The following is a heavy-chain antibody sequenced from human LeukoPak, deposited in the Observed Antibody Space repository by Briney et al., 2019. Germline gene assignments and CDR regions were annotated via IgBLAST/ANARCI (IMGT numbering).Heavy chain of an antibody. D-gene: IGHD1-26*01. J-gene: IGHJ4*02. CDR3: AKNSGEWIYFGY. CDR2: ISGSGGST. CDR1: GFTFSSYA. Sequence: PGGSLRLSCAASGFTFSSYAMSWVRQAPGKGLEWVSAISGSGGSTYYADSVKGRFTISRDNSKNTLYLQMSSLRAEDTAVYYCAKNSGEWIYFGYWGQGTLVTVSS. V-gene: IGHV3-23*01.